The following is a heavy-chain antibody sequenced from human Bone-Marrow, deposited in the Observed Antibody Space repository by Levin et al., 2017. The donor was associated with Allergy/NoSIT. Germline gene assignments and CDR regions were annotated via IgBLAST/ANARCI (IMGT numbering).Heavy chain of an antibody. CDR2: ISANSDII. J-gene: IGHJ4*01. D-gene: IGHD3-10*01. CDR3: AVSTGSYFSDFDY. CDR1: GFIFDYA. V-gene: IGHV3-9*01. Sequence: SLKISCVISGFIFDYAMHWVRQLPGGGLEWVSGISANSDIIDYADSVKGRFTISRDNAKKSLFLQMDSLRPEDTALYYCAVSTGSYFSDFDYWGHGTPVTVSS.